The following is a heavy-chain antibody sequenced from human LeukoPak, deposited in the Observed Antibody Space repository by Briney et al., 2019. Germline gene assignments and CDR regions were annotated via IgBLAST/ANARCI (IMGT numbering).Heavy chain of an antibody. J-gene: IGHJ5*02. D-gene: IGHD3-3*01. CDR1: GFTISNAW. Sequence: KPGGSLRLSCAASGFTISNAWMSWVRQAPGKGREWVGRIKSKTDGGTTDYAAPVKGRFTISRNDSKNTLYLQMNSLKTEDTAVYYCTTDVSSYDFWSGYYSGSWGQGTLVTVSS. CDR2: IKSKTDGGTT. CDR3: TTDVSSYDFWSGYYSGS. V-gene: IGHV3-15*01.